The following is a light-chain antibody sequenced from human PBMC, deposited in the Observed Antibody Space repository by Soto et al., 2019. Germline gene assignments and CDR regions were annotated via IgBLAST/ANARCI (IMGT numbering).Light chain of an antibody. Sequence: EVVMTQSPLSLPVTLGQPASISCRSSQSLVNSDGNTYLNWFHQRPGQSPRRLIYKVSNRDSGAPDRFSGSGSGTDYTLRISRVEAEDVGVYYCMQGSPWPRTFGQGTRVEIK. J-gene: IGKJ1*01. CDR2: KVS. CDR3: MQGSPWPRT. V-gene: IGKV2-30*01. CDR1: QSLVNSDGNTY.